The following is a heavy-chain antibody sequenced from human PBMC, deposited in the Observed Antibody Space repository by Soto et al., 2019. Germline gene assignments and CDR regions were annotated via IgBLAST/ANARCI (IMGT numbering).Heavy chain of an antibody. D-gene: IGHD3-10*01. CDR2: IYYSGST. V-gene: IGHV4-31*03. CDR3: ARAYGSGYMDV. Sequence: QVQLQESGPGLVKPSQTLSLACTVSGGSISSGGYYWSWIRQHPGKGLEWIGYIYYSGSTYYNPSLKRRXTXSLXTSKNQLSLKLSSVTAADTAVYYCARAYGSGYMDVWGQGTTVTVSS. J-gene: IGHJ6*02. CDR1: GGSISSGGYY.